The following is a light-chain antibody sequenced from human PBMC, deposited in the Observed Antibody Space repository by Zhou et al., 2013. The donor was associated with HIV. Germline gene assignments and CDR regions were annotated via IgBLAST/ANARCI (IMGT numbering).Light chain of an antibody. Sequence: DIQLTQSPSFLSASVGDRVTITCRASQSISTWLAWYQQKPGEAPKLLIYKASTLESGVPSRFSGSGSGTEFTLTITSLQPDDFATYYCQQYNSFWTFGQGTKVEIK. CDR2: KAS. J-gene: IGKJ1*01. V-gene: IGKV1-5*03. CDR3: QQYNSFWT. CDR1: QSISTW.